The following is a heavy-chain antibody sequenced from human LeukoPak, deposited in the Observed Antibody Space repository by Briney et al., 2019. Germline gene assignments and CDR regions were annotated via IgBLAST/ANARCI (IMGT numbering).Heavy chain of an antibody. D-gene: IGHD3-22*01. CDR3: ARVGGRGNMIVVPPNY. V-gene: IGHV1-18*01. J-gene: IGHJ4*02. CDR1: GYTFTSYG. CDR2: VSAYNGNT. Sequence: ASVKVSCKASGYTFTSYGISWVRQAPGQGLEWMGWVSAYNGNTNYAQKLQGRVTMTTDTSTSTAYMELRSLRSDDTAVYYCARVGGRGNMIVVPPNYWGQGTLVTVSS.